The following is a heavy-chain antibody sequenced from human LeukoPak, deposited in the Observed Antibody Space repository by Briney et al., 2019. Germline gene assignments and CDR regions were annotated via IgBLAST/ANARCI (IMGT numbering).Heavy chain of an antibody. D-gene: IGHD6-13*01. CDR2: IYISGSI. CDR3: ARDEKEGSTHYYYYCYMDV. CDR1: GGSISSGSYY. V-gene: IGHV4-61*02. Sequence: SETLSLTCTVSGGSISSGSYYWSWIRQPAGKGLEWIGRIYISGSINYNPSLKSRVTISADTSKNQFSLKLSSVTAADTAVYYCARDEKEGSTHYYYYCYMDVWGKGTTVTVSS. J-gene: IGHJ6*03.